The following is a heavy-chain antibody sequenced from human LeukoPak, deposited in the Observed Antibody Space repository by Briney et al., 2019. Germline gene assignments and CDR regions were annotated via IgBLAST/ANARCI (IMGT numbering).Heavy chain of an antibody. J-gene: IGHJ4*02. CDR1: GFTFSSYW. V-gene: IGHV3-74*01. Sequence: GESLKISCAASGFTFSSYWMHWVRQVPGKGLVWVSRINSDGSSTTYADSVKGRFTISRDNAKNTLYLQMNSLRVEDTAVYYCVREPQAEYYFDYWGQGTLVTVSS. CDR3: VREPQAEYYFDY. CDR2: INSDGSST. D-gene: IGHD1-14*01.